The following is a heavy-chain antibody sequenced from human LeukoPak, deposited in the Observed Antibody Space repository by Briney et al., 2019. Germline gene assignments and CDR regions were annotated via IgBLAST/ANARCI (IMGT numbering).Heavy chain of an antibody. CDR3: ARDLYQGWFDP. V-gene: IGHV4-59*01. CDR2: IYYSGST. D-gene: IGHD2-2*01. CDR1: GGAISSYY. J-gene: IGHJ5*02. Sequence: SETLSLTCTVSGGAISSYYWSWIRQPPGKGPEWIGYIYYSGSTNYNPSLKSRVTISVDTSKNQFSLRLSSVTAADTAVYYCARDLYQGWFDPWGQGTLVTVSS.